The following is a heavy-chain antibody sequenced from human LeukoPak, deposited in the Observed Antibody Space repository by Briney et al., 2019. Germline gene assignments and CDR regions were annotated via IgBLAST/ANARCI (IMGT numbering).Heavy chain of an antibody. D-gene: IGHD3-22*01. J-gene: IGHJ4*02. Sequence: GGSLRLSCAASGFTFDDYAMHWVRQAPGKGLEWVSGISWNSGSIGYADSVKGRFTISRDNAKNSLYLQMNSLRAEDTALYYCAKDAAAYYDSSGYPDYWGQGTLVTVSS. CDR1: GFTFDDYA. V-gene: IGHV3-9*01. CDR3: AKDAAAYYDSSGYPDY. CDR2: ISWNSGSI.